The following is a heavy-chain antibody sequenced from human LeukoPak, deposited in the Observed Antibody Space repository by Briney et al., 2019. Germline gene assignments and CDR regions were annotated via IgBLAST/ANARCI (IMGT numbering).Heavy chain of an antibody. J-gene: IGHJ5*02. CDR2: ISAYNGNT. V-gene: IGHV1-18*01. D-gene: IGHD3-9*01. CDR3: ARRTTYYDILTGYYTDWFDP. Sequence: EASVKVSCKASGYTFTSYGISWVRQAPRQGLEWMGWISAYNGNTNYAQKLQGRVTMTTDTSTSTAYMELRSLRSDDTAVYYCARRTTYYDILTGYYTDWFDPWGQGTLVTVSS. CDR1: GYTFTSYG.